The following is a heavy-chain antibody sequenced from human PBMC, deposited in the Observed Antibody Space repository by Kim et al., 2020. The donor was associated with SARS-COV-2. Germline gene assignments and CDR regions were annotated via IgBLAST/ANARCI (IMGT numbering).Heavy chain of an antibody. V-gene: IGHV3-9*01. D-gene: IGHD1-26*01. CDR3: AKATPPGSYYYGMDV. J-gene: IGHJ6*02. CDR2: ISWNSDTI. CDR1: GFTFGDYA. Sequence: GGSLRLSCAASGFTFGDYAIHWVRQAPGKGLEWVSGISWNSDTIDYADSVKGRFTISRDNAKSSVYLQMNSLRPEDTALYYCAKATPPGSYYYGMDVWGQGTTVTVSS.